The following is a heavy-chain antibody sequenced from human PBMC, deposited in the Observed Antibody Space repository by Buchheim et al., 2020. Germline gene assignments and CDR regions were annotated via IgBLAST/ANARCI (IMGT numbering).Heavy chain of an antibody. J-gene: IGHJ4*02. Sequence: QLLESEGGLVQPGGSLRLSCAASGFTFSTYDMSWVRQAPGRGLEWVSRISGGGGRTYYADSVKGRFTISRENSKNTLYLQMDSLRAEDTAVYYCAKDYPSDCSSVSCPGVGEYWGQGTL. D-gene: IGHD2-2*01. CDR1: GFTFSTYD. V-gene: IGHV3-23*01. CDR3: AKDYPSDCSSVSCPGVGEY. CDR2: ISGGGGRT.